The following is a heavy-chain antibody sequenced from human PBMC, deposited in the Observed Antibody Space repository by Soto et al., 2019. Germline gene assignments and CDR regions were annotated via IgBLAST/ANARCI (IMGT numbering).Heavy chain of an antibody. CDR1: GFTFTSYR. CDR3: AKHEGYCSSTTCSNFDY. J-gene: IGHJ4*02. D-gene: IGHD2-2*01. V-gene: IGHV5-51*01. Sequence: GESLKISCKGSGFTFTSYRIAWVRQMPGKGLEWMGVIYPGDSDTSYSPSFQGQVIISADKSINTAYLQWNSLKASDTAMYYCAKHEGYCSSTTCSNFDYWGQGTLVTVSS. CDR2: IYPGDSDT.